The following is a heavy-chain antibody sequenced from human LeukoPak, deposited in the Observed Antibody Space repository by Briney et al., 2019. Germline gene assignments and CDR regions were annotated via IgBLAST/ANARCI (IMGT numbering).Heavy chain of an antibody. CDR2: IYYSGST. J-gene: IGHJ5*02. Sequence: SETLSLTCTVSGGSMSGYYWNWIRQPPGKGLEWIGYIYYSGSTNYNPSLKSRVTISVDTSKNQFSLKLSFVTAADTAVYYCARDIRQYGLGTWFDPWGQGTLVTVSS. V-gene: IGHV4-59*01. CDR3: ARDIRQYGLGTWFDP. CDR1: GGSMSGYY. D-gene: IGHD6-19*01.